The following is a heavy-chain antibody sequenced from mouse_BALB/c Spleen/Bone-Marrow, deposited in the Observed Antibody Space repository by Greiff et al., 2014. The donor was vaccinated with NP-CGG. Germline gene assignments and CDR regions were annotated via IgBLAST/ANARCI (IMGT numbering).Heavy chain of an antibody. CDR2: ILPGSDST. J-gene: IGHJ4*01. CDR1: GFTFSSYW. D-gene: IGHD2-3*01. V-gene: IGHV1-9*01. CDR3: ASWDYDGYFYALDY. Sequence: VQLVESGAELMKPGASVKISCKATGFTFSSYWIEWVKQSPGNGLEWVGEILPGSDSTNYNEKLKGKATFTADTSSNTAYMKLSILPSENSAVYDCASWDYDGYFYALDYWGQGTSVTVSS.